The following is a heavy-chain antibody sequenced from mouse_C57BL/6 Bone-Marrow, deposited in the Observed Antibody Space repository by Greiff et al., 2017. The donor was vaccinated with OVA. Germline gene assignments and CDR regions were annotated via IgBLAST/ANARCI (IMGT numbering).Heavy chain of an antibody. J-gene: IGHJ2*01. V-gene: IGHV5-16*01. D-gene: IGHD1-1*01. CDR3: ARASRGSSLYFDY. CDR1: GFTFSDYY. CDR2: INYDGSST. Sequence: DVKLVESEGGLVQPGSSMKLSCTASGFTFSDYYMAWVRQVPEKGLEWVANINYDGSSTYYLDSLKSRFIISRDNAKNILYLQMSSLKSEDTATYYCARASRGSSLYFDYWGQGTTLTVSS.